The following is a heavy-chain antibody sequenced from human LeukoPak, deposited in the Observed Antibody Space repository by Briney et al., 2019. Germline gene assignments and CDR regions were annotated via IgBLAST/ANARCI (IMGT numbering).Heavy chain of an antibody. CDR1: GGTFSSYA. Sequence: SVKVSCMASGGTFSSYAISWVRQAPGQGLEWMGGIIPIFGTANYAQKFQGRVTITADESTSTAYMELSSLRSEDTAVYYCARVGSIAGAVHYYYYYMDVWGKGTTVTVS. V-gene: IGHV1-69*01. CDR3: ARVGSIAGAVHYYYYYMDV. D-gene: IGHD2-15*01. CDR2: IIPIFGTA. J-gene: IGHJ6*03.